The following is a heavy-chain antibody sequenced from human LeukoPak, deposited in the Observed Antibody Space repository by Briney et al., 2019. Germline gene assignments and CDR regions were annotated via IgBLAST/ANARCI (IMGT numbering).Heavy chain of an antibody. CDR1: GYTFSTYG. Sequence: GASVKVSCKTSGYTFSTYGLSWVRQAPGQGLEWMGCISGNSGKTHYAQKFQDRVTLTTDTSSTTAFMELRSLRSDDTAMYYCARNAGSYFEFAPWGQGTLVTVSS. CDR2: ISGNSGKT. CDR3: ARNAGSYFEFAP. D-gene: IGHD1-26*01. J-gene: IGHJ5*02. V-gene: IGHV1-18*01.